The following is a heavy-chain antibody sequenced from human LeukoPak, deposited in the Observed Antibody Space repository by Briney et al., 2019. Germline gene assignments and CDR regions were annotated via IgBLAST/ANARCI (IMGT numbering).Heavy chain of an antibody. CDR1: GFTFNNYA. CDR2: ISGSGGST. J-gene: IGHJ4*02. V-gene: IGHV3-23*01. CDR3: AKDLGYCSSTSCYGGDY. Sequence: GGSLRLSCTASGFTFNNYAMSWVRQAPGKGLEWVSVISGSGGSTYYADSVKGQFIISRDNSKNTLYLQMNSLRAEDTAVYYCAKDLGYCSSTSCYGGDYWGQGTLVTVSS. D-gene: IGHD2-2*01.